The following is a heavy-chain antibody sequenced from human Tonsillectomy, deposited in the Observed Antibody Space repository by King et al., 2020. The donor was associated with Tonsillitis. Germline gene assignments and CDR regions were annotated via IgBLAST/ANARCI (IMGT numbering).Heavy chain of an antibody. CDR3: ARDVGHFGDFLNFPAEKSSLMDV. J-gene: IGHJ6*02. D-gene: IGHD3-10*01. CDR1: GDTAPISG. V-gene: IGHV1-18*01. Sequence: QLVQSGAEVRKVGASVKISCRASGDTAPISGTTWVRQAPGQGLEWMAYINNYYGYTKFWQNLQGRITVTTDTSRSTAYLEVSNLRPDDTAVYYCARDVGHFGDFLNFPAEKSSLMDVWGQGTKVTVSS. CDR2: INNYYGYT.